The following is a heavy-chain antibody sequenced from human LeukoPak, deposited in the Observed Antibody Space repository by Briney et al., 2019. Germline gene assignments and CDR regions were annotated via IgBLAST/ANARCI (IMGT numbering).Heavy chain of an antibody. J-gene: IGHJ4*02. D-gene: IGHD6-13*01. CDR2: IKQDGSEK. V-gene: IGHV3-7*01. CDR1: GFTFSSYW. CDR3: ARVAAAGTVIQFDY. Sequence: GGSLRLSCAASGFTFSSYWMSWVRQAPGKGLEWVANIKQDGSEKYYVDSVKGRFTISRDNAKNSLYLQMNSLRAEDTAVYYCARVAAAGTVIQFDYWGQGTLVTVSS.